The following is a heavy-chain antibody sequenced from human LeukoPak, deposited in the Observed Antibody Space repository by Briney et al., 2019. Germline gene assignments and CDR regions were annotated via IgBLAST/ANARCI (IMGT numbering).Heavy chain of an antibody. D-gene: IGHD3-22*01. CDR2: ISSSGSDT. CDR1: GFTFSDYY. CDR3: ARDGGSSYYDSSGYYAY. Sequence: GGSLRLSCAASGFTFSDYYMSWIRQAPGKGLEWVSYISSSGSDTYYADSVKGRFTISRDNAKNSLYLQMNSLRAEDTAVYYCARDGGSSYYDSSGYYAYWGQGTLVTVSS. V-gene: IGHV3-11*06. J-gene: IGHJ4*02.